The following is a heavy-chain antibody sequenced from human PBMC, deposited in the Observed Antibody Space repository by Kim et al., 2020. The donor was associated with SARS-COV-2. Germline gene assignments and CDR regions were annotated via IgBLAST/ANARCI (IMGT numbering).Heavy chain of an antibody. Sequence: YADSVKGKFTISRDNSKNTLYLQMNSLRAEDTAVYYCAREIWFGESMIDYWGQGTLVTVSS. D-gene: IGHD3-10*01. V-gene: IGHV3-66*01. J-gene: IGHJ4*02. CDR3: AREIWFGESMIDY.